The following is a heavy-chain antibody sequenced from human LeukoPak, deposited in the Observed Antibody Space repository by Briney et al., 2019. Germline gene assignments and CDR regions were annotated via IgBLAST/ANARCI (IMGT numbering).Heavy chain of an antibody. CDR3: ARVHLRTGTREFDY. CDR1: GGSFNDYF. CDR2: INHSGST. D-gene: IGHD1-7*01. Sequence: SETLSLTCAVYGGSFNDYFWSWLRQPPGKGLEWIGEINHSGSTKYTASFKSRVAISVDTSKNQFSLELNSVTAADTAVYFCARVHLRTGTREFDYWGQGTLVSASS. J-gene: IGHJ4*02. V-gene: IGHV4-34*01.